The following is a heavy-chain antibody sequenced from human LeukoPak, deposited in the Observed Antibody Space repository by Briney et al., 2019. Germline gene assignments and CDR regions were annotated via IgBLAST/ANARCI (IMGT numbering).Heavy chain of an antibody. V-gene: IGHV3-30*02. CDR3: AKDFRVAMAPAYFDY. CDR1: GFTSSNYG. CDR2: IRYDGSNK. D-gene: IGHD5-18*01. J-gene: IGHJ4*02. Sequence: RSGGSLRLSCAASGFTSSNYGMHWVRQAPGKGLEWVAFIRYDGSNKYYADSVKGRFTISRDNSKNTLYLQMNSLRAEDTAVYYCAKDFRVAMAPAYFDYWGQGTLVTVSS.